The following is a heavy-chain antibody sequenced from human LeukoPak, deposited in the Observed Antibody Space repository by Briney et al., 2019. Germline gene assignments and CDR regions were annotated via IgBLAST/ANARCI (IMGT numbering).Heavy chain of an antibody. CDR3: ARRHYYDSSGFY. V-gene: IGHV4-39*01. J-gene: IGHJ4*02. CDR2: IYYSGST. Sequence: SETLSLPCTVSVRSISSSSYYWGWIRQPPGKGLEWIGSIYYSGSTYYNPSLKSPVTISVDTSKNQFSLKLSSVTAADTAVYYCARRHYYDSSGFYWGQGTLVTVSS. D-gene: IGHD3-22*01. CDR1: VRSISSSSYY.